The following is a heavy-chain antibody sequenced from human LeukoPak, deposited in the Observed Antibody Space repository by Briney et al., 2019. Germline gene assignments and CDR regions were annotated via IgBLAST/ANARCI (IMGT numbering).Heavy chain of an antibody. J-gene: IGHJ4*02. Sequence: SETLSLTCTVSGGSISSYYWSWIRQPPGKGLEWIGYIYYSGSTNYNPSLKSRVTISVDTSKNQFPLKLSSVTAADTAVYYCARGLIAAAGDYFDYWGQGTLVTVSS. D-gene: IGHD6-13*01. CDR2: IYYSGST. CDR1: GGSISSYY. CDR3: ARGLIAAAGDYFDY. V-gene: IGHV4-59*08.